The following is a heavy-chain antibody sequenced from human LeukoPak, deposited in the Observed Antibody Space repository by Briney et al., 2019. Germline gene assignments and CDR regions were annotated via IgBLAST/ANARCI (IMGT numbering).Heavy chain of an antibody. J-gene: IGHJ4*02. CDR2: IYTSGIT. D-gene: IGHD1-26*01. Sequence: TGGSLRLSCAVSEFAVSSNFMSWVRQAPGKGPEWVSVIYTSGITYYADSVRGRFTISRDNSKNTLYLQMDSLTAEDTAVYYCAREDAGGTYSFDYWGQGILVTVSS. V-gene: IGHV3-66*01. CDR1: EFAVSSNF. CDR3: AREDAGGTYSFDY.